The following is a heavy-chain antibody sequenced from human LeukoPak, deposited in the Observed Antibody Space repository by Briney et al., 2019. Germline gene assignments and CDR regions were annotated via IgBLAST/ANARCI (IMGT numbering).Heavy chain of an antibody. CDR3: AREARDYDILTGYRLSPNFDY. CDR2: IYYSGST. V-gene: IGHV4-39*07. Sequence: SETLSLTCTVSGGSISSSSYYWGWIRQPPGKGLERIGSIYYSGSTYYNPSLKSRVTISVDTSKNQFSLKLSSVTAADTAVYYCAREARDYDILTGYRLSPNFDYWGQGTLVTVSS. J-gene: IGHJ4*02. CDR1: GGSISSSSYY. D-gene: IGHD3-9*01.